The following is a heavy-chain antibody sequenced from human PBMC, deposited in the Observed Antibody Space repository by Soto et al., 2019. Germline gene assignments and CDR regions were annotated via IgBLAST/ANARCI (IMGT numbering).Heavy chain of an antibody. CDR2: ISSSGSTI. CDR1: GFTFSDYY. Sequence: QVQLVESGGGLVQPGGALRLSCAASGFTFSDYYMSWIRQAPGKGLEWVSYISSSGSTIYYAESVKGRFTISRDNAKNSLYLQMNSLRADDTAVYYCTSVKVVAAVSMGYYFDFWGQGTLVTVSS. J-gene: IGHJ4*02. D-gene: IGHD2-15*01. V-gene: IGHV3-11*01. CDR3: TSVKVVAAVSMGYYFDF.